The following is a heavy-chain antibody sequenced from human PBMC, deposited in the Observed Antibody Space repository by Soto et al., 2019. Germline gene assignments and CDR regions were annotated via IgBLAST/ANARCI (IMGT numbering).Heavy chain of an antibody. V-gene: IGHV4-4*07. CDR3: ARDQGVVVTADNWFDP. CDR1: GGSITDYS. Sequence: ASETLSLTCTVSGGSITDYSWVWIRQPAGKGLEWIGRIFSSGSTNYNPSLKGRITMSLDTSKNQFSLKLNSATATDTAVYFCARDQGVVVTADNWFDPWGQGILATVSS. J-gene: IGHJ5*02. CDR2: IFSSGST. D-gene: IGHD2-21*02.